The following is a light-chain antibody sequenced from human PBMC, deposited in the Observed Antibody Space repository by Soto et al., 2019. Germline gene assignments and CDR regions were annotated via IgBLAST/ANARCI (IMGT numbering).Light chain of an antibody. Sequence: QSVLTQPPSVSGAPGERGTISCTGSSSNIGAGYEVHWYQQLPGTSPKLLIYEDTDRPSGVPDRFSGSKSGTSASLAITGLLAEDEADYYCQSYDNSLSGSYVFGTGTKLTVL. CDR3: QSYDNSLSGSYV. V-gene: IGLV1-40*01. J-gene: IGLJ1*01. CDR2: EDT. CDR1: SSNIGAGYE.